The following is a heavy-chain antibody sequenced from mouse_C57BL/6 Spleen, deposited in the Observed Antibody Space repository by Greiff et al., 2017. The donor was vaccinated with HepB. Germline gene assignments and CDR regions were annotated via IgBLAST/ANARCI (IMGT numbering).Heavy chain of an antibody. D-gene: IGHD4-1*01. CDR3: ARDRVGRAMDY. Sequence: EVQVVESEGGLVQPGSSMKLSCTASGFTFSDYYMAWVRQVPEKGLEWVANINYDGSSTYYLDSLKSRFIISRDNAKNILYLQMSSLKSEDTATYYCARDRVGRAMDYWGQGTSVTVSS. J-gene: IGHJ4*01. V-gene: IGHV5-16*01. CDR1: GFTFSDYY. CDR2: INYDGSST.